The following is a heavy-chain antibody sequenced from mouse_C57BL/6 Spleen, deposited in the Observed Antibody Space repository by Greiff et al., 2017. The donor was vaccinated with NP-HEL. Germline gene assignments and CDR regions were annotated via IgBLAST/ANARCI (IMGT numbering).Heavy chain of an antibody. CDR1: GFNIKDDY. CDR3: TTSAYFDY. CDR2: IDPENGDT. Sequence: EVKLQQSGAELVRPGASVKLSCTASGFNIKDDYMHWVKQRPEQGLEWIGWIDPENGDTEYASKFQGKATITADTSSNTAYLQLSSLTSEDTAVYYCTTSAYFDYWGQGTTLTVSS. J-gene: IGHJ2*01. V-gene: IGHV14-4*01.